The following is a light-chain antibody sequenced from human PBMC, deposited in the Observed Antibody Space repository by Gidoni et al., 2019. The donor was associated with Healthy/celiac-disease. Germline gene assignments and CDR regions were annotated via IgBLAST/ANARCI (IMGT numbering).Light chain of an antibody. CDR2: AAS. V-gene: IGKV1-39*01. Sequence: DSQMTQSPSSLSASVGDRVTIPCRASQSISSYLHWYQQKPGKAPKLLIYAASSLQSGVPSRFSGSGSGTDFTLTISSLQPEDFATYYCQQRYSTPLTFGGGTKVEIK. J-gene: IGKJ4*01. CDR1: QSISSY. CDR3: QQRYSTPLT.